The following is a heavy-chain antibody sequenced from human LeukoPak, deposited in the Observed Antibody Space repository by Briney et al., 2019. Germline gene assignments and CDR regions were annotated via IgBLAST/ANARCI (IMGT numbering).Heavy chain of an antibody. Sequence: KPSETLSLTCTVSGGSISSYYWRWIRQRPGKGLEWIGYIYYSGSTNYNPSLKSRVTISVDTSKNQFSLKLSSVTAADTAVYYCARGCSSTSCSPFYWGQGTLVTVSS. D-gene: IGHD2-2*01. CDR2: IYYSGST. CDR3: ARGCSSTSCSPFY. V-gene: IGHV4-59*08. J-gene: IGHJ4*02. CDR1: GGSISSYY.